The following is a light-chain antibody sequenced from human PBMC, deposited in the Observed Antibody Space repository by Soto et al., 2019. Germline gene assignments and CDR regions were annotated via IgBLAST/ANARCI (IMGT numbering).Light chain of an antibody. CDR3: QQYGSSPPFT. V-gene: IGKV3-20*01. Sequence: ENVLTQSPGTLSLSPWERATLSCRASQSMSSTCLDWYQQKPGQAARLLIYGASSRATGIPDRFSGSGSGTDFTLTISRLELEDFAVYYRQQYGSSPPFTFGPGTKVDIK. CDR2: GAS. CDR1: QSMSSTC. J-gene: IGKJ3*01.